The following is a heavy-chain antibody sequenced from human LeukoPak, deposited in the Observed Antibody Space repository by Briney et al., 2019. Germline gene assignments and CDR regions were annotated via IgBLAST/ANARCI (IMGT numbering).Heavy chain of an antibody. D-gene: IGHD3-10*01. CDR3: ARAGNYGSAFNY. J-gene: IGHJ4*02. CDR2: IYSGGST. Sequence: GGSLRLSCAASGFTVSSNYMSWVRQAPGKGLEWVSVIYSGGSTYYPDSVKGRFTISRDTSKNTLYLQMNSLRAEDTAVYYCARAGNYGSAFNYWGQGTLVTVSS. V-gene: IGHV3-66*01. CDR1: GFTVSSNY.